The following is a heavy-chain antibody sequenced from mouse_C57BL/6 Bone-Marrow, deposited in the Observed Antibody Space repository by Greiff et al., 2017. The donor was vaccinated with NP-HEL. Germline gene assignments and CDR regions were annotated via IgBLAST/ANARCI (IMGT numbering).Heavy chain of an antibody. CDR1: GYTFTDYY. D-gene: IGHD2-1*01. CDR2: IYPGSGNT. CDR3: ASSSHGNFLAY. V-gene: IGHV1-76*01. Sequence: VQLVESGAELVRPGASVKLSCKASGYTFTDYYINWVKQRPGQGLEWIARIYPGSGNTYYNEKFKGKATLTAEKSSSTAYMQLSSLTSEDSAVYFCASSSHGNFLAYWGQGTLVTVSA. J-gene: IGHJ3*01.